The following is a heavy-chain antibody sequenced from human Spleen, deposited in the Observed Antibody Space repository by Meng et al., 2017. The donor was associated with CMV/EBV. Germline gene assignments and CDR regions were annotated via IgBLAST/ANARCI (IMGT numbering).Heavy chain of an antibody. Sequence: SETLSLTCTVSGGSVSSGTYYWGWIRQSPGKGLEWIGYMYYSGSADYNPALRGRVTISIDTSQNQFSLKLRSVTAADTAVYYCARDPPYSSGWGTLGMDVWGQGTTVTVSS. V-gene: IGHV4-61*01. J-gene: IGHJ6*02. D-gene: IGHD6-19*01. CDR3: ARDPPYSSGWGTLGMDV. CDR2: MYYSGSA. CDR1: GGSVSSGTYY.